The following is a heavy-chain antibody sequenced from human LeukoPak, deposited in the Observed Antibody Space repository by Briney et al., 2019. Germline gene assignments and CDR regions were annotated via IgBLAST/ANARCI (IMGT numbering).Heavy chain of an antibody. D-gene: IGHD3-10*01. Sequence: GGSLRLSCSASGFTFSNYAMHWVRQAPGKVLEWVSLISSGGTYEYYADSVKGRFTISRENSKNTLYLQLNSLRAEDTAVYYCARDSTYYYDSGSSGPHYFDNWGQGTLVTVSS. J-gene: IGHJ4*02. CDR1: GFTFSNYA. CDR3: ARDSTYYYDSGSSGPHYFDN. CDR2: ISSGGTYE. V-gene: IGHV3-30*01.